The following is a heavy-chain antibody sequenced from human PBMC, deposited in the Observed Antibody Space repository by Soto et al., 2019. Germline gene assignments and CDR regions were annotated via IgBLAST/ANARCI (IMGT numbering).Heavy chain of an antibody. Sequence: SQTLSLTCTVSGASISYGGFSRSWIRQSPGKGLEWIGYISHLESTYFHPSFKSRLNMSIDRTRNQFSLKLSSVTAADMAVYYCARGGGYDSFDYWGQGVLVTVSS. J-gene: IGHJ4*02. V-gene: IGHV4-30-2*06. D-gene: IGHD5-12*01. CDR3: ARGGGYDSFDY. CDR1: GASISYGGFS. CDR2: ISHLEST.